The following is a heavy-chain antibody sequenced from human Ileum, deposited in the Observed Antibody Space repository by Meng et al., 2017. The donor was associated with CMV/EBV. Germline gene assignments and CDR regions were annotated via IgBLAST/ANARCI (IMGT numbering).Heavy chain of an antibody. V-gene: IGHV4-4*02. D-gene: IGHD2-2*01. CDR2: IYHGGST. CDR3: AGEDQYCRSSRCYFTGWADYYYGMDV. Sequence: SETLSLTCTVSGGSTSSSNWRSWVRQPPGKGREWTGEIYHGGSTNYKPSLKSRVTISVDKSKNQFSLNLGSVTAAATAVYYSAGEDQYCRSSRCYFTGWADYYYGMDVWGQGTTVTVSS. CDR1: GGSTSSSNW. J-gene: IGHJ6*02.